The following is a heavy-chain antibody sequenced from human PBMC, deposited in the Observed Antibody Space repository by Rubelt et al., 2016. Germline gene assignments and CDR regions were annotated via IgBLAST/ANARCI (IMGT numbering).Heavy chain of an antibody. D-gene: IGHD6-19*01. J-gene: IGHJ5*02. CDR2: IYYSGST. CDR3: ARDLGRQWLVPWWFDP. Sequence: EWIGYIYYSGSTYYNPSLKSRVTISVDTSKNQFSLKLSSVTPEDTAVYYCARDLGRQWLVPWWFDPWGQGTLVTVSS. V-gene: IGHV4-31*02.